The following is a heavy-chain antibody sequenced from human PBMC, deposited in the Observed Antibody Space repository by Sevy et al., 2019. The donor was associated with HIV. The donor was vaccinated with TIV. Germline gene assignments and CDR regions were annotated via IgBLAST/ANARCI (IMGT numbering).Heavy chain of an antibody. J-gene: IGHJ4*02. D-gene: IGHD6-19*01. V-gene: IGHV3-33*01. CDR2: IWYDGSNK. CDR3: ARAKRGGWSGGYDY. CDR1: GFTFSSYG. Sequence: GGSLRLSCAASGFTFSSYGMHWVRQAPGKGLEWVAVIWYDGSNKYYADSVMGRFTISRDNSKNTLYLQMNSLRAEDTAVYYCARAKRGGWSGGYDYWGQGTLVTVSS.